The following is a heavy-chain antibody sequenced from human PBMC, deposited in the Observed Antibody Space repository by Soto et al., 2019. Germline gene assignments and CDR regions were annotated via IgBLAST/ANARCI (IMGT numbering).Heavy chain of an antibody. V-gene: IGHV5-51*01. D-gene: IGHD2-15*01. J-gene: IGHJ6*02. CDR3: ARYFAGGTRDYGVDV. CDR1: RYSFTSYW. Sequence: PGESLKISCKASRYSFTSYWIGWVRQMPGKGLEWMGIIYPDDFDTKYSPSFQGQVTISADKTISTAYLQWSSLKASDTAMYYCARYFAGGTRDYGVDVWGQVTTVTVSS. CDR2: IYPDDFDT.